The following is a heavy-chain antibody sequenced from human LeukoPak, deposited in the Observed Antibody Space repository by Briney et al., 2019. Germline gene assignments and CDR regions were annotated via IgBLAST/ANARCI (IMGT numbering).Heavy chain of an antibody. J-gene: IGHJ4*02. V-gene: IGHV1-46*01. CDR3: ARDSGMVRGTVDY. CDR1: GYTFTSYY. CDR2: INPSGGST. Sequence: PSVTLSCKSSGYTFTSYYMYWVRQAPGQGLEWMGIINPSGGSTSYAQKFQGRVTMTRDTSTSTVYMELSSLRSEDTAVYYCARDSGMVRGTVDYWAQRTLVTVSS. D-gene: IGHD3-10*01.